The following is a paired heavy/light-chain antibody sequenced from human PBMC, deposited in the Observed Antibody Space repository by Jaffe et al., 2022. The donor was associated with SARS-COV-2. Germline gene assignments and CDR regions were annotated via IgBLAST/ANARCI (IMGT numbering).Heavy chain of an antibody. J-gene: IGHJ5*02. CDR3: ARARVTTRRNTRFDH. D-gene: IGHD2-21*02. V-gene: IGHV4-34*01. CDR1: GGSFSGYY. Sequence: QVQLQQWGAGLLKPSETLSLTCAVDGGSFSGYYWTWIRQPPGRGLEWIGEINHGGTTTYNPSLKSRVTISVDTFKKQFSLELTSVTAADTAVYYCARARVTTRRNTRFDHWGRGTLVPVS. CDR2: INHGGTT.
Light chain of an antibody. Sequence: QSVLTQPPSMSAAPGQRVTISCSGSSSNIGNNYVSWFQQLPGTAPQLLIYENDKRPSEIPDRFIGSKSGTSATLDITGLQTGDEADYYCGTWDSGLSAVLFGGGTKLTVL. CDR2: END. V-gene: IGLV1-51*02. CDR3: GTWDSGLSAVL. J-gene: IGLJ2*01. CDR1: SSNIGNNY.